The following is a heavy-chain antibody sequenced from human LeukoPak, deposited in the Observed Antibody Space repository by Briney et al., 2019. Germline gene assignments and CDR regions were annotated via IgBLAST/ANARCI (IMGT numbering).Heavy chain of an antibody. CDR1: GFTFDDYG. Sequence: PGGSLRLSCAASGFTFDDYGMSWVRQAPGKGLEWVSGINWNGGSTGYADSVKGRFTISRDNAKNSLYLQMNSLRAEDTALYYCARAGRYYDFWSGYYHKNFDYWGQGTLVTASS. D-gene: IGHD3-3*01. V-gene: IGHV3-20*04. CDR2: INWNGGST. CDR3: ARAGRYYDFWSGYYHKNFDY. J-gene: IGHJ4*02.